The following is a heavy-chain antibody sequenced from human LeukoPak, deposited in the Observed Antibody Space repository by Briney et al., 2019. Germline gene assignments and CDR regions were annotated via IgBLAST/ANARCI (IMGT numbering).Heavy chain of an antibody. CDR3: AKETTAVAGTYFDY. CDR1: GGSISSGGYY. D-gene: IGHD6-19*01. V-gene: IGHV4-31*03. CDR2: IYYSGST. Sequence: SETLSLTCTVSGGSISSGGYYWSWIRQHPGKGLEWIGYIYYSGSTYYNPSLKSRVTISVDTSKNQFSLKLSSVTAADTAVYYCAKETTAVAGTYFDYWGQGTLVTVSS. J-gene: IGHJ4*02.